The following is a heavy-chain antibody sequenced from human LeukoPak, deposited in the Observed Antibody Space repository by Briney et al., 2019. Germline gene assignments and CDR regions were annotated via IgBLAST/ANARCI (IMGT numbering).Heavy chain of an antibody. V-gene: IGHV3-21*01. D-gene: IGHD2-2*01. CDR3: ARVCSSGLGPDY. CDR1: GFTFSSYW. CDR2: ISSSSSYI. Sequence: GGSLRLSCAASGFTFSSYWMNWARQAPGKGLEWVSSISSSSSYIYYADSVKGRFTISRDNAKNSLYLQMNSLRAEDTAVYYCARVCSSGLGPDYWGQGTLVTVSS. J-gene: IGHJ4*02.